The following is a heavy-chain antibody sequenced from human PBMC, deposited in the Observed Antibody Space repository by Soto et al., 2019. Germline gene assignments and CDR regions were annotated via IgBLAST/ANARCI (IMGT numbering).Heavy chain of an antibody. D-gene: IGHD3-9*01. CDR3: ARHEGVLDWLLWRPYLNFDY. Sequence: PSETLSLTCTVSGGSISSSSYYWGWIRQPLGKGLEWIGSIYYSGSTYYNPSLKSRVTISVDTSKNQFSLKLSSVTAADTAVYYCARHEGVLDWLLWRPYLNFDYWGQGTLVTVSS. V-gene: IGHV4-39*01. CDR1: GGSISSSSYY. CDR2: IYYSGST. J-gene: IGHJ4*02.